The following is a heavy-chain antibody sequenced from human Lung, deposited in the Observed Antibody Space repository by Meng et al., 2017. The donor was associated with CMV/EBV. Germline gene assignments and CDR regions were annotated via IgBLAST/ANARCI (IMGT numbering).Heavy chain of an antibody. J-gene: IGHJ4*02. D-gene: IGHD2-15*01. CDR3: ARAPRTCSGGSCYSEWSFDD. CDR1: GGSISSYY. CDR2: IYYSGST. V-gene: IGHV4-59*01. Sequence: LXXTVSGGSISSYYWSWIRQPPGKGLEWIGYIYYSGSTNYNPSLKSRVTISVDTSKNQFSLKLSSVTAADTAVYYCARAPRTCSGGSCYSEWSFDDWGQGXLVTVSS.